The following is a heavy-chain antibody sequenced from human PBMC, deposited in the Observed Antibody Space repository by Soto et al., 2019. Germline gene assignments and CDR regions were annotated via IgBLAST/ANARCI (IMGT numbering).Heavy chain of an antibody. J-gene: IGHJ6*03. CDR3: ASTARGLKYYYYYYYMDV. CDR1: GGSVSGYY. V-gene: IGHV4-34*01. D-gene: IGHD3-10*01. CDR2: INHSGST. Sequence: TETMSLTCAVYGGSVSGYYWSWIRQPPGKGLEWIGEINHSGSTNYNPSLKSRVTISVDTSKNQFSLKLSSVTAADTAVYYCASTARGLKYYYYYYYMDVWGKGTTVTVSS.